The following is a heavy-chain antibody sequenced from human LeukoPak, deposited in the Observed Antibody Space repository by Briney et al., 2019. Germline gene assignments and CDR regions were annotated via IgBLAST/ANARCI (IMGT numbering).Heavy chain of an antibody. J-gene: IGHJ6*03. Sequence: VQPGGSLRLSCAASGFTFSDHYTDWVRQAPGKGLEWVGRTRDKPNSYTTEYAASVKGRFTISRDDSKNSLYLQMNSLKTEDTAVYYCARVTVTTGSYYYYMDVWGKGTTVTVSS. CDR1: GFTFSDHY. D-gene: IGHD4-17*01. V-gene: IGHV3-72*01. CDR3: ARVTVTTGSYYYYMDV. CDR2: TRDKPNSYTT.